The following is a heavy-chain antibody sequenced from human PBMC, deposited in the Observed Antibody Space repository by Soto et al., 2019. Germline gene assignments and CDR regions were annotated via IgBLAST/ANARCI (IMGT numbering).Heavy chain of an antibody. CDR3: ARLNGVAFHY. V-gene: IGHV5-51*01. D-gene: IGHD2-8*01. CDR1: GYSFTSYW. Sequence: GESLKISCKGSGYSFTSYWIAWVRQMPGKGLEWVGIIDPGDSDTRYSPSFQGQVTISVDKSISTAYLQWNSLKASDTAMYFCARLNGVAFHYLGQGTLVTVSS. CDR2: IDPGDSDT. J-gene: IGHJ4*02.